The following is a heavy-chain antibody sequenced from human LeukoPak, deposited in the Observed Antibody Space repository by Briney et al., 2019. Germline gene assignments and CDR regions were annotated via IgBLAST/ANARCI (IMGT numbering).Heavy chain of an antibody. J-gene: IGHJ4*02. CDR1: GGSISSSAYS. Sequence: KSSETLSLTCTVSGGSISSSAYSWGWIRQPPGKGLDWIGNIYDSGNTYYNPSLKSRVTISVDTSKNQFSLKLNSVTAADTAVYYCARQYGPGYSSTWYFDYWGLGTLVTVSS. CDR3: ARQYGPGYSSTWYFDY. V-gene: IGHV4-39*01. CDR2: IYDSGNT. D-gene: IGHD6-13*01.